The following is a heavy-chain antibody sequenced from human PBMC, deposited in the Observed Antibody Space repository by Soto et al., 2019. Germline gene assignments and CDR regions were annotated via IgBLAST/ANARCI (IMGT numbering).Heavy chain of an antibody. V-gene: IGHV1-69*13. CDR2: IIPIFGTA. CDR3: AEGGSGSYYNVPNWFDP. Sequence: SVKVSCKASGGTFSSYAISWVRQAPGQGLEWMGGIIPIFGTANYAQKFQGRVTITADESTSTAYMELSSLRSEDTAVYYCAEGGSGSYYNVPNWFDPWGQGTLVTVSS. D-gene: IGHD3-10*01. CDR1: GGTFSSYA. J-gene: IGHJ5*02.